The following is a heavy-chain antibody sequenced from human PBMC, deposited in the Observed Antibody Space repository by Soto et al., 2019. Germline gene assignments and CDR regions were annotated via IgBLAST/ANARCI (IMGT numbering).Heavy chain of an antibody. CDR2: IYHCGST. D-gene: IGHD3-22*01. CDR1: GYSISSGYY. Sequence: PSETLSLTCAVSGYSISSGYYWGLLRQPPGKGLGWIGSIYHCGSTYYNPSLNSRVTLSIDMTNNHVSLILNSVTAADTAVYYCARVGHWVPYYYDSSPYTFENWFDPWGQGTLVTVSS. CDR3: ARVGHWVPYYYDSSPYTFENWFDP. J-gene: IGHJ5*02. V-gene: IGHV4-38-2*01.